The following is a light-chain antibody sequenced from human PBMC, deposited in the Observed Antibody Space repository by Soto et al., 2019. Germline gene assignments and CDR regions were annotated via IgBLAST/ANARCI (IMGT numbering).Light chain of an antibody. Sequence: QAVVTQEPSLTVSPGGTVTLTGGSSTGPVTSGQYPYWFQQKPGQAPKTLIYDISNKHSWTPARFSGSLLGGQAALTLSGAQPEDEAEYYCLLSYNGARVFGGGTKVTVL. CDR3: LLSYNGARV. J-gene: IGLJ2*01. CDR2: DIS. CDR1: TGPVTSGQY. V-gene: IGLV7-46*01.